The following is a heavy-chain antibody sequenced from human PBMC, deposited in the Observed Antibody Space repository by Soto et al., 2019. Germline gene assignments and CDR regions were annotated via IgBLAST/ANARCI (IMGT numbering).Heavy chain of an antibody. CDR3: ARGDDFWSGYSPYYYYYYGMDV. J-gene: IGHJ6*02. CDR1: GYTFTGYY. V-gene: IGHV1-2*02. D-gene: IGHD3-3*01. CDR2: INPNSGGT. Sequence: GASVKVSCKASGYTFTGYYMHWVRQAPGQGLEWMGWINPNSGGTNYAQKFQGRVTMTRDTSISTAYMELSRLRSDDTAVYYCARGDDFWSGYSPYYYYYYGMDVWGQGTTVTVSS.